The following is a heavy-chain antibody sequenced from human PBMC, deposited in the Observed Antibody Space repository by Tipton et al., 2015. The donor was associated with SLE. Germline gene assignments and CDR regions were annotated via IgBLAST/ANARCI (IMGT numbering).Heavy chain of an antibody. CDR2: IYHSGST. CDR3: ARDRTVTTPCMDV. Sequence: TLSLTCAVSGGSISSSNWWSWVRQPPGKGLEWIGEIYHSGSTYYNPSLKSRVTISVDTSKNQFSLKLSSVTAADTAVYYCARDRTVTTPCMDVWGQGTTVTVSS. J-gene: IGHJ6*02. V-gene: IGHV4-4*02. CDR1: GGSISSSNW. D-gene: IGHD4-17*01.